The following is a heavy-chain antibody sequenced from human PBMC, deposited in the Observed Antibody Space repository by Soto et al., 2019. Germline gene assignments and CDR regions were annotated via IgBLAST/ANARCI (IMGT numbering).Heavy chain of an antibody. CDR3: AHSPYYSGSRHFNY. Sequence: QITLKESGPTLVKPTQTLTLTCSFSGISLSTSRVGVGWIRQPPGKALEWLALIYWDGDKRYSPSLKSRLTITKDTSKNQVVLTVTDMDPVDTATYYCAHSPYYSGSRHFNYWGQGTLVTVSS. D-gene: IGHD3-10*01. CDR2: IYWDGDK. J-gene: IGHJ4*02. CDR1: GISLSTSRVG. V-gene: IGHV2-5*02.